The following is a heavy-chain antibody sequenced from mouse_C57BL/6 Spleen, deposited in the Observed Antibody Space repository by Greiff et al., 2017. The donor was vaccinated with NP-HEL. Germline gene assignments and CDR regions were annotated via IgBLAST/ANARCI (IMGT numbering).Heavy chain of an antibody. CDR1: GYTFTSYW. CDR2: IDPSDSET. D-gene: IGHD3-2*02. J-gene: IGHJ2*01. V-gene: IGHV1-52*01. CDR3: ARGGLRPSFDY. Sequence: QVHVKQPGAELVRPGSSVKLSCKASGYTFTSYWMHWVKQRPIQGLEWIGNIDPSDSETHYNQKFKDKATLTVDKSSSTAYMQLSSLTSEDSAVYYCARGGLRPSFDYWGQGTTLTVSS.